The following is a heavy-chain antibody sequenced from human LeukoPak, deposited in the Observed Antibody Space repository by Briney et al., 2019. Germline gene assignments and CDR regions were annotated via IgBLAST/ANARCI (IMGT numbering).Heavy chain of an antibody. Sequence: SGPTLVNPTQTLTLTCTFSGFSLSAPQVAVGWIRQPPGKALEFLALTYWGDDKRFSSSLRSRLTITSDASKNQVVLTVANLDPXDTATYYCAHKPAQKNYFDPWGQGTLVTVSS. J-gene: IGHJ5*02. V-gene: IGHV2-5*02. CDR1: GFSLSAPQVA. CDR2: TYWGDDK. D-gene: IGHD1-7*01. CDR3: AHKPAQKNYFDP.